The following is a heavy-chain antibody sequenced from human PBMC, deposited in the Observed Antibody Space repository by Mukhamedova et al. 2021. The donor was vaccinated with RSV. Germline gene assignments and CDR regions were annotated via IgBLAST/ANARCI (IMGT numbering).Heavy chain of an antibody. Sequence: VSAISGSGGSTYYADSVKGRFTISRDNSKNTLYLQMNSLRAEDTAVYYCAKVKQQLVPYFDYWGQGTLVTVSS. D-gene: IGHD6-13*01. CDR2: ISGSGGST. V-gene: IGHV3-23*01. J-gene: IGHJ4*02. CDR3: AKVKQQLVPYFDY.